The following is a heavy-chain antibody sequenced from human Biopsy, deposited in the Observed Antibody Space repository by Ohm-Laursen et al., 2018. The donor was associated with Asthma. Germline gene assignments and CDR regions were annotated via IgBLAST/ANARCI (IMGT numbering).Heavy chain of an antibody. J-gene: IGHJ2*01. V-gene: IGHV4-39*02. CDR2: IYYSGRT. Sequence: GTLSLTCIASGDAMSTSGSYWGWIRQSPGKGLEWIGSIYYSGRTYYNPPLESRVTISADTSKNHFSLKVTSVTAADTAVYYCARAVSSSSYWYFDLWGRGDLVTVSS. D-gene: IGHD6-6*01. CDR1: GDAMSTSGSY. CDR3: ARAVSSSSYWYFDL.